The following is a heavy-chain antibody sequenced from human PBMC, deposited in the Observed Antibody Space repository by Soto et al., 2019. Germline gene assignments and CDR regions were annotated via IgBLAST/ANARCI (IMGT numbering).Heavy chain of an antibody. CDR2: ISYDGSNK. CDR1: GFTFSSYA. V-gene: IGHV3-30-3*01. D-gene: IGHD3-10*01. CDR3: ARDALWFGELHNYYYYGMDV. Sequence: PGGSLRLSCAASGFTFSSYAMHWVRQAPGKGLEWVAVISYDGSNKYYADSVKGRFTISRDNSKNTLYLQMNSLRAEDTAVYYCARDALWFGELHNYYYYGMDVWGQGTTVTVSS. J-gene: IGHJ6*02.